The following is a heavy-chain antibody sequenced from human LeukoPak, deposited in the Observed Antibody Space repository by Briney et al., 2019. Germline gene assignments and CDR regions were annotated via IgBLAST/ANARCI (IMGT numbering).Heavy chain of an antibody. J-gene: IGHJ4*02. CDR3: VKERTSGWYDFDY. V-gene: IGHV3-21*01. CDR2: ISSSSRYM. D-gene: IGHD6-19*01. Sequence: PGGSLRLSCAASGFTFSNYNMNWVRQAPGKGLEWVSVISSSSRYMYYADSVKGRFTISRDNSKNTLYLQMSSLRGEDTAVYYCVKERTSGWYDFDYWGQGTLVTVSS. CDR1: GFTFSNYN.